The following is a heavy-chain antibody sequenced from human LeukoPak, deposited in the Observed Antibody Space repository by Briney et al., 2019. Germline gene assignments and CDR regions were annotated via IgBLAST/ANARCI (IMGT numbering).Heavy chain of an antibody. CDR2: IYYSGST. J-gene: IGHJ4*02. D-gene: IGHD3-10*01. V-gene: IGHV4-61*01. Sequence: PSETLSLTCTVSGGSISSSSYYWSWIRQPPGKGLEWIGYIYYSGSTNYNPSLKSRVTISVDTSKNQFSLKLSSVTAADTAVYYCARDRRGITMVRGVQYFDYWGQGTLVTVSS. CDR1: GGSISSSSYY. CDR3: ARDRRGITMVRGVQYFDY.